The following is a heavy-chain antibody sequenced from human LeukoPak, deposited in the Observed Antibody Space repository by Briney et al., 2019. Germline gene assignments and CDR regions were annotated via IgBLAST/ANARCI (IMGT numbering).Heavy chain of an antibody. CDR2: ISGSGGST. J-gene: IGHJ4*02. V-gene: IGHV3-23*01. D-gene: IGHD1-7*01. Sequence: GGSLRLSCAASGFTFSSYAMSWVRQAPGKGLEWVSAISGSGGSTYYADSVKGRFTISRDNSKNTLYLQMNSLRAEDTAVYYCARVRTGTTRGAFDYWGQGTLVTVSS. CDR3: ARVRTGTTRGAFDY. CDR1: GFTFSSYA.